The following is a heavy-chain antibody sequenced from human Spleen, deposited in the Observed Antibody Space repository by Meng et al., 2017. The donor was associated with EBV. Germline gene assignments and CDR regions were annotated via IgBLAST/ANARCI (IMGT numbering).Heavy chain of an antibody. CDR2: INTNTGDP. V-gene: IGHV7-4-1*02. J-gene: IGHJ4*02. Sequence: QVKLAQTGLELKKPGASVKVSCKASGYGFIHYPIHWVRQAPGQGFEWMGWINTNTGDPTYAQGFTGRFVFSLDTSVRTTYLQISNLKAEDTAVYYCARDSTENLDYWGQGTLVTVPS. CDR3: ARDSTENLDY. D-gene: IGHD4-17*01. CDR1: GYGFIHYP.